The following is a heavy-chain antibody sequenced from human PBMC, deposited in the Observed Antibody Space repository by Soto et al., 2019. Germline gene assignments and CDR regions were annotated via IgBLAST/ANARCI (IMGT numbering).Heavy chain of an antibody. CDR2: INHSGST. Sequence: SETLSLTCAVYVGSFSGYYWSWIRQPPGKGLEWIGEINHSGSTNYNPSLKSRVTISVDTSKNQFSLKLSSVTAADTAVYYCARGWLGIAARSGWFDPWGQGTLVTVSS. CDR1: VGSFSGYY. D-gene: IGHD6-6*01. V-gene: IGHV4-34*01. CDR3: ARGWLGIAARSGWFDP. J-gene: IGHJ5*02.